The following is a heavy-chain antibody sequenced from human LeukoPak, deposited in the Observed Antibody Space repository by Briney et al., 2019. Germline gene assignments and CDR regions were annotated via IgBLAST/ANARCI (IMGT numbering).Heavy chain of an antibody. CDR3: AKSGNWNYGGYFDY. CDR2: ISASGGTT. J-gene: IGHJ4*02. D-gene: IGHD1-7*01. Sequence: PGGSLRLSCAASGFTFNTYAITWVRQAPWKGLEWVSGISASGGTTYYADSVKGRFTISRDNSKNTLPLQMNSLKVEDTAVYYCAKSGNWNYGGYFDYWGQGTLVTVSS. CDR1: GFTFNTYA. V-gene: IGHV3-23*01.